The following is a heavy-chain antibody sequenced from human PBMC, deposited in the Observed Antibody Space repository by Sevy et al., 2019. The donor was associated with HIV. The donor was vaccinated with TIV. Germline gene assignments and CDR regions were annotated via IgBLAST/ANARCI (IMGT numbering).Heavy chain of an antibody. D-gene: IGHD3-3*01. Sequence: SETLSLTCAVSGGSISSYYWTWIRQPPVKGLEWIGYVNYRGSTNYNPSLKSRLTMSVDISKNQFSLKLTSVTAADTAVYYCARDSSTGITVHGVVTYGMDVWGQGTTVTVSS. CDR1: GGSISSYY. CDR3: ARDSSTGITVHGVVTYGMDV. CDR2: VNYRGST. V-gene: IGHV4-59*01. J-gene: IGHJ6*02.